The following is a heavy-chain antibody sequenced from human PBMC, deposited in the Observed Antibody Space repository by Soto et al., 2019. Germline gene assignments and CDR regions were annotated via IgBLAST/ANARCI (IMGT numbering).Heavy chain of an antibody. V-gene: IGHV4-59*08. J-gene: IGHJ6*02. CDR2: IYYSGST. CDR3: ARHGLGYCSSTSCYSKLSDYYYGMDV. Sequence: SETLSLTCTVSGGSISSYYWSWIRQPPGKGLEWIGYIYYSGSTNYNPSLKSRVTISVDTSKNQFSLKLSSVTAADTAVYYCARHGLGYCSSTSCYSKLSDYYYGMDVWGQGTTVTVS. D-gene: IGHD2-2*01. CDR1: GGSISSYY.